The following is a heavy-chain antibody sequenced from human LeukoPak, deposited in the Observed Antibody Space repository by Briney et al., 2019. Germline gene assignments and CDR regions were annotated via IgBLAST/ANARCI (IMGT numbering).Heavy chain of an antibody. CDR2: INPSGGST. J-gene: IGHJ4*02. V-gene: IGHV1-46*01. D-gene: IGHD3-10*01. CDR3: ARDFLDYGSGSYYEGGPVDY. Sequence: ASVKVSCRASGYRFTSYDISWVRQAPGQGLEWMGIINPSGGSTSYAQKFQGRVTMTRDTSTSTVYMELSSLRSEDTAVYYCARDFLDYGSGSYYEGGPVDYWGQGTLVTVSS. CDR1: GYRFTSYD.